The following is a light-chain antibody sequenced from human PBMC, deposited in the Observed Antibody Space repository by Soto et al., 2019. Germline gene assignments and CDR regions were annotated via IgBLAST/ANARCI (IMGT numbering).Light chain of an antibody. J-gene: IGLJ1*01. V-gene: IGLV2-14*01. CDR1: NSDIGGHNF. Sequence: QSVLPQPASVSRSPGQAITISCTGTNSDIGGHNFVSWYQQHPGKAPKLMIFEVTYRPSWISNRFSGSKSGNTASLTISGLQADDEADYYCSSYTNRNTYVFGSGTKVTVL. CDR2: EVT. CDR3: SSYTNRNTYV.